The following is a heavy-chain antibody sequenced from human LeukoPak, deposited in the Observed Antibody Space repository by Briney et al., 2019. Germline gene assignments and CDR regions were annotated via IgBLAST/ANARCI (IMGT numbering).Heavy chain of an antibody. J-gene: IGHJ4*02. V-gene: IGHV3-48*04. CDR1: GFIFGSYG. CDR2: ISSSGSTI. CDR3: ARNGGYYYAAFDY. D-gene: IGHD3-22*01. Sequence: GGSLRLSCAASGFIFGSYGMNWVRQAPGKGLEWVSYISSSGSTIYYADSVKGRFTISRDNAKNSLYLQMNSLRAEDTAVYYCARNGGYYYAAFDYWGQGTLVTVSS.